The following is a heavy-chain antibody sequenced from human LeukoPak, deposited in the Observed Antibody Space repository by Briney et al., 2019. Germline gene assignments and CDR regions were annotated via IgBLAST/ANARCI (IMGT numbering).Heavy chain of an antibody. D-gene: IGHD5-24*01. CDR3: ARGDARDGYNNY. CDR2: INHSGST. J-gene: IGHJ4*02. CDR1: GGSFSGYY. Sequence: PSETLSLTYAVYGGSFSGYYWSWIRQPPGKGLEWIGEINHSGSTNYNPSLKSRVTISVDTSKNQFSLKLSSVTAADTAVYYCARGDARDGYNNYWGQGTLVTVSS. V-gene: IGHV4-34*01.